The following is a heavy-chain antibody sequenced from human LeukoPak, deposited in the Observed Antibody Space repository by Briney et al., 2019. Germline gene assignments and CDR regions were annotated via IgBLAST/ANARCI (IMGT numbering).Heavy chain of an antibody. CDR1: GFIFRNAW. CDR3: TTARSA. Sequence: SGGSLRLSCAASGFIFRNAWMSWVRQAPGKGLEWVGRIKSKADGGTTDYATPVKGRFTISRDDSKTTLYLQMNSLKIEDTAVYYCTTARSAWDQGTLVTVSS. CDR2: IKSKADGGTT. D-gene: IGHD2-15*01. V-gene: IGHV3-15*01. J-gene: IGHJ4*02.